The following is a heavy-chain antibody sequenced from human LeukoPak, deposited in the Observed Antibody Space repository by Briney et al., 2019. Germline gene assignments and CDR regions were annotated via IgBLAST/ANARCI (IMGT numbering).Heavy chain of an antibody. V-gene: IGHV3-33*01. Sequence: PGRSLRLSCAASGFTFSRFGMHWVRQAPGKGLEWVAVIWYDGSNKYYADSVKGRFTISRDNSKNTLYLEMNSLRAEDTAVYYCARDRSYGDFAWGYWGQGTLVTVSS. CDR2: IWYDGSNK. D-gene: IGHD4-17*01. J-gene: IGHJ4*02. CDR3: ARDRSYGDFAWGY. CDR1: GFTFSRFG.